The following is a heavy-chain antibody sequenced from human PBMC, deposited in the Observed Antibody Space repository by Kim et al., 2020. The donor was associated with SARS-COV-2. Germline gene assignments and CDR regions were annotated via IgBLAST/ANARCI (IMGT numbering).Heavy chain of an antibody. D-gene: IGHD3-16*01. J-gene: IGHJ4*02. CDR1: GDSVSSTTTA. CDR3: ARSRYGGDVSLFEY. V-gene: IGHV6-1*01. CDR2: TYHRSKWYD. Sequence: SQTLSLTCAISGDSVSSTTTAWNWIRQSPSRGLEWLGRTYHRSKWYDDYAPSVKGRMTINPDTSKNQFSLHLNSVTPADTGVYFCARSRYGGDVSLFEYWGQGILVTVST.